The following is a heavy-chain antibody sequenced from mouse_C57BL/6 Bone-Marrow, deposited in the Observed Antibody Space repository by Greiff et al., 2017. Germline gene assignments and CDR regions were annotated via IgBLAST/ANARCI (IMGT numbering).Heavy chain of an antibody. CDR1: GYTFTSYW. V-gene: IGHV1-64*01. Sequence: QVPLQQPGAELVQPGASVKLSCKASGYTFTSYWMHWVKQRPGQGLEWIGMIHPNSGSTNHNEKFKSKATLTVDKSSSTAYMQLSSLTSEDAAVYYCARSPYYYGLYWGQGTTLTVSS. CDR2: IHPNSGST. CDR3: ARSPYYYGLY. J-gene: IGHJ2*01. D-gene: IGHD1-1*01.